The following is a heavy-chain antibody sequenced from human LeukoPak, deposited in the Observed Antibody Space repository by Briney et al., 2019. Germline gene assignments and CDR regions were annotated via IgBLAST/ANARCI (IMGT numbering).Heavy chain of an antibody. CDR1: GFTFSSYS. V-gene: IGHV3-21*01. CDR3: ARSPPPDYDSSGYYYYSFDY. J-gene: IGHJ4*02. D-gene: IGHD3-22*01. CDR2: ISSSSSYI. Sequence: GGSLRLSCAASGFTFSSYSMNWVRQAPGKGLEWVSSISSSSSYIYYADSAKGRFTISRDNAKNSLYLQMNSLRAEDTAVYYCARSPPPDYDSSGYYYYSFDYWGQGTLVTVSS.